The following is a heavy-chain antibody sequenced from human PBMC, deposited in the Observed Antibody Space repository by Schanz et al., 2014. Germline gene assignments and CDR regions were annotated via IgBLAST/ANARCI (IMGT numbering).Heavy chain of an antibody. J-gene: IGHJ4*02. Sequence: EVQLVESGGGLVKPGDSLRLSCAASGFTFSSYTMKWVRQAPGKGLEWVSSISSTSTYLYYADSVKGRFTISRDSARNSLYLQMSSLRAEDTAVYYCARGTPFLCEYWGQGTLVTVSS. CDR1: GFTFSSYT. V-gene: IGHV3-21*01. CDR3: ARGTPFLCEY. D-gene: IGHD3-16*01. CDR2: ISSTSTYL.